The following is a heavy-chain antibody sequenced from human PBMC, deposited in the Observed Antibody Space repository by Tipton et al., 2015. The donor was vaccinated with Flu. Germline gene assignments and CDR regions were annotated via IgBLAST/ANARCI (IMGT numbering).Heavy chain of an antibody. CDR3: ATTTYYYGSGSHDY. CDR1: GDSIGSYYF. CDR2: IHKSGST. Sequence: TLSLTCSVSGDSIGSYYFWAWIRQPPGKGLEWIGNIHKSGSTYYNPSLKSRVTFSVDRSKNQFSLKLTSVTAADTAVYYCATTTYYYGSGSHDYWGQGTLVTVSS. D-gene: IGHD3-10*01. V-gene: IGHV4-38-2*01. J-gene: IGHJ4*02.